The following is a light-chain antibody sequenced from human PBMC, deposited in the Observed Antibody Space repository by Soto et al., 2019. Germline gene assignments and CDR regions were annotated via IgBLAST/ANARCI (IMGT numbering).Light chain of an antibody. CDR3: QQYGSSPPIT. CDR2: GAS. V-gene: IGKV3-20*01. CDR1: QSVSSN. J-gene: IGKJ5*01. Sequence: PGERATLSCRASQSVSSNLAWYQQKPGQAPRLLIYGASNRATGIPDRFSGSGSGTDFTLTISRLEPEDFAVYYCQQYGSSPPITFGQGTRL.